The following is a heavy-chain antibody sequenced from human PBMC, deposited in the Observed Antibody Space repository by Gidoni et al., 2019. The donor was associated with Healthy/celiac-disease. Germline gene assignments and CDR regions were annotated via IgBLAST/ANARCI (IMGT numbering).Heavy chain of an antibody. V-gene: IGHV3-30-3*01. CDR2: ISDDGSNK. Sequence: QVQLVESGGGVVQPGRSLRLSCAASGFPFSSYAMHWVRQAPGKGLEWVAVISDDGSNKYYADSVKGRFTISRDNSKNTLYLQMNSLRAEDTAVYYCAREVVAELYYYYGMDVWGQGTTVTVSS. CDR1: GFPFSSYA. J-gene: IGHJ6*02. CDR3: AREVVAELYYYYGMDV. D-gene: IGHD2-15*01.